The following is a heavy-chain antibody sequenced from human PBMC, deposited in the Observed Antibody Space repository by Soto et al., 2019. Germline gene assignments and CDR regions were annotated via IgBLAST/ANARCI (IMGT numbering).Heavy chain of an antibody. CDR3: AKGGGSARDFDY. CDR1: GFTFGNYG. V-gene: IGHV3-30*18. J-gene: IGHJ4*02. D-gene: IGHD1-26*01. CDR2: ASYDGNNK. Sequence: GGSLRLSCTGSGFTFGNYGMHWVRQAPGKGLEWVASASYDGNNKYYADSLKGRFTISRDNSKKMVYLQMTSLGPEDTAVYYCAKGGGSARDFDYWGQGALVTVFS.